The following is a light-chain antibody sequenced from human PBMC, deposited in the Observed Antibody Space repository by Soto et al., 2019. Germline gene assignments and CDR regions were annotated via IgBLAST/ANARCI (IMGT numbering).Light chain of an antibody. V-gene: IGKV3-20*01. CDR1: QGVDNNY. CDR3: QQHGNSPLT. Sequence: EIVLTQSPGTLSLSPGARATLSCRASQGVDNNYLAWSQQRPGRGPRLLIFGASSRATGIPDRFSGSGSGTDFTLTISRLEPEDFAVYYCQQHGNSPLTFGQGTRVEV. J-gene: IGKJ1*01. CDR2: GAS.